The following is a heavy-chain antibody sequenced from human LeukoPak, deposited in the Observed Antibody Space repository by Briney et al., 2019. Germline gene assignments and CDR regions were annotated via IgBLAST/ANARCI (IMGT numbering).Heavy chain of an antibody. V-gene: IGHV1-46*01. CDR2: INPSGGST. CDR3: AREIGPRQLHLWGSAFDY. J-gene: IGHJ4*02. CDR1: GYTFTSYY. D-gene: IGHD5-18*01. Sequence: ASVKVSCKASGYTFTSYYMHWVRQAPGQGLEWMGIINPSGGSTNYAQKFQGRVTMTRDTSTSTVYMELSSLRSEDTAVYYCAREIGPRQLHLWGSAFDYWGQGTLVTVSS.